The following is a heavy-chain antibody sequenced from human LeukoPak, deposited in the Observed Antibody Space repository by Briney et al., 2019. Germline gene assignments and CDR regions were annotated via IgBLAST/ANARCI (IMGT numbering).Heavy chain of an antibody. CDR2: IYYTGAT. CDR3: ARDGVYSSGWTQDYFDY. J-gene: IGHJ4*02. Sequence: SETLSLTCTVSGGSISSYYWTWIRQPPGKGLKWIGYIYYTGATSYNPSLKSRVTISVDTSKKQFSLKLTSVTAADTAVYYCARDGVYSSGWTQDYFDYWGQGTLVTVSS. D-gene: IGHD6-19*01. CDR1: GGSISSYY. V-gene: IGHV4-59*12.